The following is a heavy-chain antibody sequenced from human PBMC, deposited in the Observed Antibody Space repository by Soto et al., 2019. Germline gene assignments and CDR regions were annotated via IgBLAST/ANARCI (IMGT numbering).Heavy chain of an antibody. CDR3: ARASSSSSAADY. Sequence: QVQLQESGPGLVKASQTLSLICSVSGESISSGGYYWSWIRHHPGKGLEWIGYIFDSESAYYNPSLKSXVXXXMXXPKNHFAMKLSAVTAADTAVYYCARASSSSSAADYWGQGTLITLSS. CDR1: GESISSGGYY. V-gene: IGHV4-31*03. J-gene: IGHJ4*02. D-gene: IGHD6-6*01. CDR2: IFDSESA.